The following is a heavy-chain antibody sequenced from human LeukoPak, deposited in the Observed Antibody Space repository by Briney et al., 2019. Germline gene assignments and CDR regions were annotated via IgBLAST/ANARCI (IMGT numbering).Heavy chain of an antibody. D-gene: IGHD3-10*01. Sequence: GGTLRLSCAASGFTFSNYDMNGVRQAPGKGLEGVSVIYSGGSTYYADSVKGRFTISRDNSKNTLYLQMNSLRAEDTAVYYCAKSNGYGLVDIWGQGTMVTVSS. J-gene: IGHJ3*02. CDR3: AKSNGYGLVDI. CDR2: IYSGGST. CDR1: GFTFSNYD. V-gene: IGHV3-66*01.